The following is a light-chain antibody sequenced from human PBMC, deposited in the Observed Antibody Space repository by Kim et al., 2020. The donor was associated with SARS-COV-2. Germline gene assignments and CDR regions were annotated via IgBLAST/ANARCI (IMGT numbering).Light chain of an antibody. CDR1: SFRSYY. CDR3: NSRDGSGDYSVV. CDR2: GKN. J-gene: IGLJ2*01. Sequence: SSELTQDPAVSVALGQIVRITSQGSSFRSYYASRYQQKPGQAPVLVIYGKNKRPPGITDRIYGSSTGTTASLTITGARGAEEAVTHSNSRDGSGDYSVVF. V-gene: IGLV3-19*01.